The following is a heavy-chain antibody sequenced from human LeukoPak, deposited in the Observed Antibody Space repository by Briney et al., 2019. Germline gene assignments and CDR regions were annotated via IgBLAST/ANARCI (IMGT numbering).Heavy chain of an antibody. J-gene: IGHJ3*02. CDR1: GYTFTSYD. CDR3: ARAPPYYDSSNVAFDI. V-gene: IGHV1-8*01. CDR2: MNPNSGNT. D-gene: IGHD3-22*01. Sequence: ASVKASCKASGYTFTSYDINWVRRATGQGLEWMGWMNPNSGNTGYAQKFQGRVTMTRNTSISTAYMELSSLRSEDTAVYYCARAPPYYDSSNVAFDIWGQGTMVTVSS.